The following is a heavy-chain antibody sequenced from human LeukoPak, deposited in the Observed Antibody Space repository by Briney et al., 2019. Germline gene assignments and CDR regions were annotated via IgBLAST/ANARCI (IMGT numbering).Heavy chain of an antibody. D-gene: IGHD1-26*01. V-gene: IGHV3-9*01. CDR3: AKDQRPSIVGSSGVDY. CDR2: ISWSSGAI. CDR1: GFTFNTYG. J-gene: IGHJ4*02. Sequence: GGSLRLSCAASGFTFNTYGMSWVRQVPGKGLEWVSGISWSSGAIGYADSVKGRFTISRDNAENSLYLQMNSLRAEDTALYYCAKDQRPSIVGSSGVDYWGQGTLVTVSS.